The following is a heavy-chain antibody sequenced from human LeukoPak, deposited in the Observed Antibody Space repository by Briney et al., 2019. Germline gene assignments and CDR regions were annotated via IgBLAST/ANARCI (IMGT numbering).Heavy chain of an antibody. CDR3: AREVAVAVPVY. D-gene: IGHD6-19*01. V-gene: IGHV3-66*01. Sequence: PGGSLRLSCAASGFTVSSNYMSWVRQAPGKGLEWVSVIYSGGSTYYADSVKGRFTISRDNAKNSLYLQMNSLRAEDTAVYYCAREVAVAVPVYWGQGTLVTVSS. CDR2: IYSGGST. CDR1: GFTVSSNY. J-gene: IGHJ1*01.